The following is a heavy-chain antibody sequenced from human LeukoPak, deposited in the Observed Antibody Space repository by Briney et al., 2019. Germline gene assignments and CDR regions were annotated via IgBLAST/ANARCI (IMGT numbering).Heavy chain of an antibody. CDR1: GFTFNTFW. Sequence: GGSLRLSCAASGFTFNTFWMTWLRQAPGKGLEWVAVISYDGSNKYYADSVKGRFTISRDNSKNTLYLQMNSLRAEDTAVYYCAKDLGLVLDYWGQGTLVTVSS. D-gene: IGHD6-19*01. V-gene: IGHV3-30*18. CDR2: ISYDGSNK. J-gene: IGHJ4*02. CDR3: AKDLGLVLDY.